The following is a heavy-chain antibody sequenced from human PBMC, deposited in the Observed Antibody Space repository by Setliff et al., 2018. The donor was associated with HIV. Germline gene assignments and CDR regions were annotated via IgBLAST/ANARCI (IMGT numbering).Heavy chain of an antibody. V-gene: IGHV1-69*05. J-gene: IGHJ3*02. CDR3: ASRLITMIVVEDDAFDI. CDR1: GGTLSNYA. Sequence: ASVKVSCKASGGTLSNYAISWVRQAPGQGLEWVGGIIPFVNIANYAQKFQGRVTITTDESTSTAYMELSSLRSEDTAVYYCASRLITMIVVEDDAFDIWGQGTMVTVSS. D-gene: IGHD3-22*01. CDR2: IIPFVNIA.